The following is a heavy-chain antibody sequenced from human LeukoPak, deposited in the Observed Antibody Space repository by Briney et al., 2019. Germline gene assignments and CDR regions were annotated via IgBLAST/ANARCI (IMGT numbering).Heavy chain of an antibody. D-gene: IGHD3-10*01. Sequence: PSETLSLTCAVYGGSFSGYYWSWIRQPPGKGLEWIGEINHSGSTNYNPSLKSRVIISVDTSKNQFSLKLSSVTAADTAVYYCASSRPYLWFGRSYYFDYWGQGTLVTVSS. CDR2: INHSGST. CDR3: ASSRPYLWFGRSYYFDY. CDR1: GGSFSGYY. V-gene: IGHV4-34*01. J-gene: IGHJ4*02.